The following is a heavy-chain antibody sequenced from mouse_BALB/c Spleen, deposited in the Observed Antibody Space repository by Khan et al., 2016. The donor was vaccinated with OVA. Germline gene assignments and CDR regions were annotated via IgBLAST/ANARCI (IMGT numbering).Heavy chain of an antibody. J-gene: IGHJ4*01. CDR2: IDPANDNT. CDR3: AHSLLLYAMDY. Sequence: VQLQQPGAELVKPGASVKLSCTASGFNLKDTYIHWVKQRPEQGLEWIGRIDPANDNTKYDPKFQGKATITADTSSNTAYLQLSSLTSEDTAVYYCAHSLLLYAMDYWGQGTSITVSS. CDR1: GFNLKDTY. D-gene: IGHD1-2*01. V-gene: IGHV14-3*02.